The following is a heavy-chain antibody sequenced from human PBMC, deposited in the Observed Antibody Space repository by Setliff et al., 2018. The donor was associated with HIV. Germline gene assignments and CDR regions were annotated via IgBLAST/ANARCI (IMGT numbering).Heavy chain of an antibody. D-gene: IGHD5-18*01. J-gene: IGHJ1*01. Sequence: GGSLRLSCVPSGFPFSSHGMHWVRQAAGKGLEWIAFIQYDGNTKEYAESVMGRFTISRDNSKNTLYLQMNTLRTEDTAMYFCAGGWSEDTSVVQVEYFHYWGLGTLVTVSS. CDR1: GFPFSSHG. CDR2: IQYDGNTK. V-gene: IGHV3-30*02. CDR3: AGGWSEDTSVVQVEYFHY.